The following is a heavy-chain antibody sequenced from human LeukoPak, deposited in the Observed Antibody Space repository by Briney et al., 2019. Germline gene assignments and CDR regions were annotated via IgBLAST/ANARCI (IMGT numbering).Heavy chain of an antibody. CDR1: GYTFTTYG. J-gene: IGHJ4*02. Sequence: ASVKVSCKASGYTFTTYGISWVRQAPGQGLEWMGWINPYNGNINYAQKFQGRVTLTTDTSTSTAYMDLRSLRSDDTAMYYCAREIYGRFDFWGQGTLVTVSS. V-gene: IGHV1-18*01. D-gene: IGHD4-17*01. CDR3: AREIYGRFDF. CDR2: INPYNGNI.